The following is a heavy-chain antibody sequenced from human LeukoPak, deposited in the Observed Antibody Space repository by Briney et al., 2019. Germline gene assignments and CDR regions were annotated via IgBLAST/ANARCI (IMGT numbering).Heavy chain of an antibody. CDR1: GFTFSSFA. D-gene: IGHD3-10*01. CDR3: ARSRGPGSHWFDP. Sequence: AGTLRLTCAASGFTFSSFALSWVRQAPAKGLDLVSTVSDTTYYSDSLRARFTISIDVSKNRLYLQMDGRRAEDTAIYFCARSRGPGSHWFDPWGQGTLVTVSS. V-gene: IGHV3-23*01. CDR2: VSDTT. J-gene: IGHJ5*02.